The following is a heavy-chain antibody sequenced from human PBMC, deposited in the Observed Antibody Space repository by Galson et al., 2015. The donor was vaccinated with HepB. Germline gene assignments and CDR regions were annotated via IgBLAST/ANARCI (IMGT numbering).Heavy chain of an antibody. V-gene: IGHV3-53*05. CDR2: FHSDGSS. CDR1: GFTVTNNC. Sequence: SLRLSCAASGFTVTNNCMNWVRQAPGQGLEWVSVFHSDGSSYYADSVKGRFTLSRDNSKNTLYLQMNSLRTEDTTVYYCAKHGSSWSYYFDYWGQGTLVTVSS. D-gene: IGHD6-13*01. CDR3: AKHGSSWSYYFDY. J-gene: IGHJ4*02.